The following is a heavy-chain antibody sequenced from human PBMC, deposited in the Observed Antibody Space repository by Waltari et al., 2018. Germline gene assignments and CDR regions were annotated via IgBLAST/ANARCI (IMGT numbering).Heavy chain of an antibody. CDR1: TFSFSSYW. Sequence: EVQLVESGGGLVQPGGSLRVSCAASTFSFSSYWRAWFRQAPGKGLGWVATIRPDGGENFYVDSVKGRFSISRDNAKNSFYLQMNSLRGEDTAIFYCATMGAGRAPDYWGQGTLVTVSS. V-gene: IGHV3-7*03. D-gene: IGHD3-16*01. CDR2: IRPDGGEN. J-gene: IGHJ4*02. CDR3: ATMGAGRAPDY.